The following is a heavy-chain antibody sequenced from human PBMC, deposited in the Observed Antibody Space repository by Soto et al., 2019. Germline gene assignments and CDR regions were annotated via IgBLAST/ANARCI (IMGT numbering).Heavy chain of an antibody. Sequence: EVQLVESGGGLVQPGGSLRVSCAASGFTLSSYAMTWVRQAPGKGLEWLSYISSSGSVINYADSVKGRFTVSRDYAKNSVSLPMNSLSDEDTAVYYCARDGALTGKRYFYGMAVGGHGTTVPVSS. CDR2: ISSSGSVI. D-gene: IGHD3-9*01. CDR3: ARDGALTGKRYFYGMAV. V-gene: IGHV3-48*02. J-gene: IGHJ6*02. CDR1: GFTLSSYA.